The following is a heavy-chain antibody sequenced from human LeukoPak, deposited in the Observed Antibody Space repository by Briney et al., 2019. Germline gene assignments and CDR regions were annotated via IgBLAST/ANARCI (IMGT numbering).Heavy chain of an antibody. J-gene: IGHJ4*02. CDR1: GFTFSNYN. CDR2: ISSSSSYI. Sequence: GESLRLSCAASGFTFSNYNMNWVRQAPGKGLEWVSSISSSSSYIYYADSVKGRFTISRDNTKNSLYLQMNSLRAEDTAVYYCARDGPGLSYYFDYWGQGTLVTVSS. CDR3: ARDGPGLSYYFDY. D-gene: IGHD3/OR15-3a*01. V-gene: IGHV3-21*01.